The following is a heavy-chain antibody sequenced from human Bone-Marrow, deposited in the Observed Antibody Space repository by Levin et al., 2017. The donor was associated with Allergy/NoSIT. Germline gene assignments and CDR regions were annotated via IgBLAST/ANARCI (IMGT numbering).Heavy chain of an antibody. D-gene: IGHD2-2*01. V-gene: IGHV1-2*06. CDR3: ARCSTSWGGYYYYYMDV. CDR2: INPNSGGT. J-gene: IGHJ6*03. Sequence: ASVKVSCKASGYTFTGYYMHWVRQAPGQGLEWMGRINPNSGGTNYAQKFQGRVTMTRDTSISTAYMELSRLRSDDTAVYYCARCSTSWGGYYYYYMDVWGKGTTVTVSS. CDR1: GYTFTGYY.